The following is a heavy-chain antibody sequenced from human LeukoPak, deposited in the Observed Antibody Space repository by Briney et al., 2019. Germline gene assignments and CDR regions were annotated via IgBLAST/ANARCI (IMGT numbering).Heavy chain of an antibody. CDR3: VRDSRYGSGWFEDGLDF. CDR1: GDSVRSYY. Sequence: PSEILSLTCTVSGDSVRSYYWSWIRQPPGQGLEWLGHINDRGSTDYNPSLQGRVTISIDTSKNQFSLKVNSVTAADTAVYYCVRDSRYGSGWFEDGLDFWGQGTTVTVSS. J-gene: IGHJ6*02. CDR2: INDRGST. D-gene: IGHD6-13*01. V-gene: IGHV4-59*02.